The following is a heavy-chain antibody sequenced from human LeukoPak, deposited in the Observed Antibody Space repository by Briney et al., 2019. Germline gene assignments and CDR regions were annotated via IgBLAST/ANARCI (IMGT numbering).Heavy chain of an antibody. J-gene: IGHJ6*02. Sequence: PSETLSLTCAVYGGSFSGYYWSWIRQPPGKGLEWIGEINHSGSTNYNPSLKSRVTISVDTSKNQFSLKLSSVTAADTAVYYCARREYDFWSGYYYYYYGMDVWGQGTMVTVSS. CDR2: INHSGST. V-gene: IGHV4-34*01. CDR3: ARREYDFWSGYYYYYYGMDV. D-gene: IGHD3-3*01. CDR1: GGSFSGYY.